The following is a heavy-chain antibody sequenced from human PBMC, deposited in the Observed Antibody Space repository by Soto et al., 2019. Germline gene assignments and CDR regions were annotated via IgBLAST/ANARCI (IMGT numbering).Heavy chain of an antibody. D-gene: IGHD3-10*01. CDR2: IYWDDAD. J-gene: IGHJ4*02. Sequence: QITLKESGPPLVKPTQTLTLTCAFSGFSATTSGVGVAWLRQPPGKALEWLAVIYWDDADQYRPSLKTRLTTNKATSKHHVGLTTPNMGPVESATYYCARLFRGALAQYFGSSGQGTRVTGTS. CDR3: ARLFRGALAQYFGS. V-gene: IGHV2-5*02. CDR1: GFSATTSGVG.